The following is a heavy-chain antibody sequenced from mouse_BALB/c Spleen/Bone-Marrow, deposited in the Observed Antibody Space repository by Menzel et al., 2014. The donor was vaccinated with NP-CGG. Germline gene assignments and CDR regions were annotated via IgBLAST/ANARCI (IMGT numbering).Heavy chain of an antibody. CDR1: GYSFTGYY. CDR2: ISCYNGAT. J-gene: IGHJ4*01. Sequence: LVKTGASVKISCKASGYSFTGYYMHWVKQSHGKSLEWIGYISCYNGATSYNQNFKGKATFTVDTSSSTAYMQFNSLTSEDSAVYYCVRRRNPIVYYAMDYWGQGTSATVSS. CDR3: VRRRNPIVYYAMDY. V-gene: IGHV1S34*01.